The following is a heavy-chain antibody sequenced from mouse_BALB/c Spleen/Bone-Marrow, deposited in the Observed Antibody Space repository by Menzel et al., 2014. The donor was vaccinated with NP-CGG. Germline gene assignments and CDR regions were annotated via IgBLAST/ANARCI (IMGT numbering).Heavy chain of an antibody. D-gene: IGHD1-1*01. V-gene: IGHV5-9-3*01. CDR1: GFTFSSYA. J-gene: IGHJ2*01. Sequence: EVHLVESGGGLVKPGGSLKLSCAASGFTFSSYAMSWVRQTPEKRLEWVATISSGGSYTYYPDSVKGRFTISRVNAKNTLYLQMSSLRSEDTAMYYCARFITSLVYFDYWGQGTTLTVSS. CDR2: ISSGGSYT. CDR3: ARFITSLVYFDY.